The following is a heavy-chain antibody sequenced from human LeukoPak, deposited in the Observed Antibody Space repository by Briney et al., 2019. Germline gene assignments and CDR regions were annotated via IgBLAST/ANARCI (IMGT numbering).Heavy chain of an antibody. CDR2: SYSGGST. V-gene: IGHV3-66*01. CDR1: GFTVRSNY. J-gene: IGHJ4*02. Sequence: GGSLRLSCAASGFTVRSNYMSWVRQAPGKGLEGVAVSYSGGSTYYADSVRGRFTISRHNSKNTLYLQMNSLRAEDTAVYYCARERRGDYGSGSYYFDYWGQGTLVTVSS. CDR3: ARERRGDYGSGSYYFDY. D-gene: IGHD3-10*01.